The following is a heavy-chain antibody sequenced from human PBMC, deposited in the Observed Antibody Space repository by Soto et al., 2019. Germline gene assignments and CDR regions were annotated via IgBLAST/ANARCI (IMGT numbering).Heavy chain of an antibody. D-gene: IGHD6-13*01. V-gene: IGHV3-33*06. J-gene: IGHJ4*02. CDR1: GFTFNNNA. CDR3: AKDDSRHGSTWGYFDH. CDR2: IWYDGSDK. Sequence: QVQLVESGGGVVQPGRSLRLSCAASGFTFNNNAMHWARQAPGKGLEWVAVIWYDGSDKYYTDSVKGRFTISRDNSKNTLYLQMNRRRAEDPAVSDWAKDDSRHGSTWGYFDHWGQGTLVTVSS.